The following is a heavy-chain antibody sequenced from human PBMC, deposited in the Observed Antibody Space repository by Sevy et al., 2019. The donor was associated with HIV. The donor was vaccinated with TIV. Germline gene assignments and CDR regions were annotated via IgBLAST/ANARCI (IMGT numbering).Heavy chain of an antibody. CDR3: ARGDYYGSGSYYNYYYYGMDV. V-gene: IGHV4-59*01. J-gene: IGHJ6*02. CDR1: GGSISSYY. D-gene: IGHD3-10*01. Sequence: SEILSLTCTVSGGSISSYYWSWIRQPPGKGLEWIGYIYYSGSTNYNPSLKSRVTISVDTSKNQFSLKLSSVTAADTAVYYCARGDYYGSGSYYNYYYYGMDVWGQGTTVTVSS. CDR2: IYYSGST.